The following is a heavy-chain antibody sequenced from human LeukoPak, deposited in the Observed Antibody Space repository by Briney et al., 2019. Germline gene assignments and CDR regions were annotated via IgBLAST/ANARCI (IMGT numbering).Heavy chain of an antibody. CDR1: GGSNSSSSYY. CDR2: IYYSGST. Sequence: SETLSLTCTVSGGSNSSSSYYWGWIRQPPGKGLEWIGSIYYSGSTYYNPSLKSRVTISVDTSKNQFSLKLSSVTAADTAVYYCARHGQGYYDSSGLSGWGQGTMVTVFS. J-gene: IGHJ3*01. CDR3: ARHGQGYYDSSGLSG. D-gene: IGHD3-22*01. V-gene: IGHV4-39*01.